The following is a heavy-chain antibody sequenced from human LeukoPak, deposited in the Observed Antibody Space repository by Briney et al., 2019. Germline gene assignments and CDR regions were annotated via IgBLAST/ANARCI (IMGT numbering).Heavy chain of an antibody. D-gene: IGHD3-16*02. V-gene: IGHV3-30-3*01. CDR3: ARGPITFGGVIVPDY. CDR2: ISYDGSNK. Sequence: GGSLRLSCAASGFTFSSYAMHWVRQAPGKGLEWVAVISYDGSNKYYADSVKGRFTISRDNSKNTLYLQMNSLRAEDTAVYYCARGPITFGGVIVPDYWGQGTLVTVSS. CDR1: GFTFSSYA. J-gene: IGHJ4*02.